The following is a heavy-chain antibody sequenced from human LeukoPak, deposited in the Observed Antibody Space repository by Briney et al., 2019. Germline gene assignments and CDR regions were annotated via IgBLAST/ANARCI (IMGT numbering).Heavy chain of an antibody. Sequence: GGSLRLSCAAPGFTFKKYGMSWVRQAPGKGLEWVSTINDNGANTHYADSVKGRFTISRDSSKNTLFLRMNSLRADDTARYYCTKGDGGWYPIDSWGQGTLIIVSS. CDR3: TKGDGGWYPIDS. D-gene: IGHD6-19*01. CDR2: INDNGANT. V-gene: IGHV3-23*01. J-gene: IGHJ4*02. CDR1: GFTFKKYG.